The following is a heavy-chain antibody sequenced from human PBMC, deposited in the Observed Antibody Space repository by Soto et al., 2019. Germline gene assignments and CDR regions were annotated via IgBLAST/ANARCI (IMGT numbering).Heavy chain of an antibody. D-gene: IGHD2-2*01. V-gene: IGHV4-34*01. CDR2: INHSGRT. Sequence: SETLSLTCAVYGGSFRGYYWSWIRQPPGKGLEWIGEINHSGRTNYNPSLKSRVTISVDTSKNQVSLKLSSVTAADTAVYYCARLRSSSTRWPGRQPYYFEYWGQGTLVTVCS. CDR1: GGSFRGYY. J-gene: IGHJ4*02. CDR3: ARLRSSSTRWPGRQPYYFEY.